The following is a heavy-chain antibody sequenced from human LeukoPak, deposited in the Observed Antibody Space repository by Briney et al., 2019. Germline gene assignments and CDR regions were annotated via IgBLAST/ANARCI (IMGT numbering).Heavy chain of an antibody. D-gene: IGHD7-27*01. CDR3: ARNWGHFDF. Sequence: GGSLRLSCAASGFTFSSYGMNWVRQAPGKGLEWVACIKEDGSEKYYVGSVKGRFTISRDNARHSLFLQMTSLRAEDTAVYYCARNWGHFDFWGQGSLVTVSS. J-gene: IGHJ4*02. CDR1: GFTFSSYG. V-gene: IGHV3-7*04. CDR2: IKEDGSEK.